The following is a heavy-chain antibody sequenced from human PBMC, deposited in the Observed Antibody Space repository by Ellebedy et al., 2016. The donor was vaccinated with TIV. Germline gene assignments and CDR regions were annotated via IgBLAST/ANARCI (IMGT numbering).Heavy chain of an antibody. V-gene: IGHV3-33*05. CDR2: ISYDGNDE. CDR1: GFTFSTYG. Sequence: GGSLRLSCAASGFTFSTYGMHWVRQAPGKGLEWVAVISYDGNDEYYADSVKGRFTISRDNSKNTLYLQMNSLRAEDTGLYFGARDGRAYLQYFEHWGQGTLVTVSS. J-gene: IGHJ4*02. CDR3: ARDGRAYLQYFEH.